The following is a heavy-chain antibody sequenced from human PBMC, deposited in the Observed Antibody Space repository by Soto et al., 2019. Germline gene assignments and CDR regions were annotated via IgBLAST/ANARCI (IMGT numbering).Heavy chain of an antibody. Sequence: ASVKVSCKASGYTFTGYYMHWVRQAPGQGLEWMGWINPNSGGTNYAQKFQGWVTMTRDTSISTAYMELSRLTSDDTAIYYCATQRLGGDSSGSPFECLGQGSRVIVSS. D-gene: IGHD3-22*01. CDR3: ATQRLGGDSSGSPFEC. CDR2: INPNSGGT. J-gene: IGHJ4*02. CDR1: GYTFTGYY. V-gene: IGHV1-2*04.